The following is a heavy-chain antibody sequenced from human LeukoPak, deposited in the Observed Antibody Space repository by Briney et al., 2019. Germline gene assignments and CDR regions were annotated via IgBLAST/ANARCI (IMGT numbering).Heavy chain of an antibody. CDR2: IKNDGAVK. CDR1: GFTFSYHW. D-gene: IGHD6-13*01. CDR3: AKDSYSKGDF. V-gene: IGHV3-7*01. Sequence: GGSLRLSCAASGFTFSYHWMTWVRQAPGKGLEWVANIKNDGAVKNYVDSVKGRFTISRDNAKNSLYLQMNSLGAEDTAVYYCAKDSYSKGDFWGQGVLVTVSS. J-gene: IGHJ4*02.